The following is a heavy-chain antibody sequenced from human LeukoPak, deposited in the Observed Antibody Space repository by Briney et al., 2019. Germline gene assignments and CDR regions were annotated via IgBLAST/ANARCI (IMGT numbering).Heavy chain of an antibody. CDR1: GGSISSYY. D-gene: IGHD1-26*01. CDR3: ARHGMPPYYYGMDV. J-gene: IGHJ6*02. CDR2: ICYSGST. V-gene: IGHV4-59*08. Sequence: SETLSLTCTVSGGSISSYYWSWIRQPPGKGLEWIGYICYSGSTNYNPSLKSRVTISVDTSKNQFSLKLSSVTAADTAVYYCARHGMPPYYYGMDVWGQGTTVTVSS.